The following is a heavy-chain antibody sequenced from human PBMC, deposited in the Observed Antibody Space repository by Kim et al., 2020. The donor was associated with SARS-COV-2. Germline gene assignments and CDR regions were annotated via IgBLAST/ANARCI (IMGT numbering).Heavy chain of an antibody. CDR2: IRSKAYGGTT. CDR1: GFTFGDYA. Sequence: GGSLRLSCTASGFTFGDYAMSWFRQAPGKGLEWVGFIRSKAYGGTTEYAASVKGRFTISRDDSKSIAYLQMNSLKTEDTAVYYCTRDLAVAGQVDYFDYWGQGTLVTVSS. V-gene: IGHV3-49*03. CDR3: TRDLAVAGQVDYFDY. D-gene: IGHD6-19*01. J-gene: IGHJ4*02.